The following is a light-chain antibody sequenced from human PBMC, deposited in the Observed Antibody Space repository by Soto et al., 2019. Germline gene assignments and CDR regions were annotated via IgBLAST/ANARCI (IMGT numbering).Light chain of an antibody. J-gene: IGLJ1*01. Sequence: QSFLTQPPSVSGAPGQRVTISCTGSSSNIGAGYDVHWYQQLPGTAPKLLIYGNSNRPSGVPDRFSGSKSGTSASLAITGLQAEDEADYYCQSYDSSLSGSGVFGTGTKVTV. CDR2: GNS. CDR1: SSNIGAGYD. V-gene: IGLV1-40*01. CDR3: QSYDSSLSGSGV.